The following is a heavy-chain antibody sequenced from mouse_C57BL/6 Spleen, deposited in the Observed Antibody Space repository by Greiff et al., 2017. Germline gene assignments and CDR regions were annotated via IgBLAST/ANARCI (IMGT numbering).Heavy chain of an antibody. D-gene: IGHD1-1*01. CDR3: ARKVITTVVDWYFDV. CDR2: IHPNSGST. CDR1: GYTFTSYW. J-gene: IGHJ1*03. Sequence: VQLQQSGAELVKPGASVKLSCKASGYTFTSYWMHWVKQRPGQGLEWIGMIHPNSGSTNYNEKFKSKATLTVDKSSSTAYMQLSSLTSEDSAVYYCARKVITTVVDWYFDVWGTGTTVTVSS. V-gene: IGHV1-64*01.